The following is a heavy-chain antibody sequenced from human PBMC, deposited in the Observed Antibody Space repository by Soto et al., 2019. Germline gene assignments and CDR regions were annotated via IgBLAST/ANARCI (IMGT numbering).Heavy chain of an antibody. CDR2: ISYDGSNK. CDR3: AKGSGYCSGGSCYSYGMDV. D-gene: IGHD2-15*01. J-gene: IGHJ6*02. Sequence: GGSLRLSCAASGFTFSSYGMHWVRQAPGKGLEWVAVISYDGSNKYYADSVKGRFTISRDNSKNTLYLQRNSLRAEDTAVYYCAKGSGYCSGGSCYSYGMDVWGQGTTVTVSS. V-gene: IGHV3-30*18. CDR1: GFTFSSYG.